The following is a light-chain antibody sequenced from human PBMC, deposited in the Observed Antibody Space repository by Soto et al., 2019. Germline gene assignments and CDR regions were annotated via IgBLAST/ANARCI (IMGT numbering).Light chain of an antibody. V-gene: IGLV1-40*01. CDR1: SSNIGAGYD. CDR2: GNS. J-gene: IGLJ3*02. Sequence: QSVLTQPPSVSGAPGQRVTISCTGSSSNIGAGYDVHWYQQLPGTAPKLLIYGNSNRPSGVPDRFSGSKSGTSASLAITGLQAEDEADDYCQSYDSSLSGSEWVFGGGTKLTVL. CDR3: QSYDSSLSGSEWV.